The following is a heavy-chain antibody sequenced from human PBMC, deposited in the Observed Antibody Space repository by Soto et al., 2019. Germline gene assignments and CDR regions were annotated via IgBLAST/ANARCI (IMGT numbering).Heavy chain of an antibody. Sequence: EVQMVESGGGLVQPGGSLRLSCAASGFTFGSYWMSWVRQPPGRGLEWVAHIKQDGSEKYLVDSVKGRFTISRDNAEYTLYLQMNSLRAEDTAMYYCAREVGRDHDSRGYRLAACDYWGQGALVTVSS. CDR2: IKQDGSEK. CDR3: AREVGRDHDSRGYRLAACDY. D-gene: IGHD3-22*01. J-gene: IGHJ4*02. V-gene: IGHV3-7*03. CDR1: GFTFGSYW.